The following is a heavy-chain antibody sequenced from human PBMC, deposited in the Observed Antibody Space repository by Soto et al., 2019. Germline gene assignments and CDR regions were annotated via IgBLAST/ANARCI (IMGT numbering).Heavy chain of an antibody. D-gene: IGHD2-21*02. V-gene: IGHV4-39*01. CDR1: GESISSSSYY. CDR2: IYYSGRT. J-gene: IGHJ4*02. CDR3: ARQRTTVVTQAYFDH. Sequence: SETLSLTCIVSGESISSSSYYWGWIRQPPGKGLEWIGSIYYSGRTYYNPSFKSRVTISIDTSKNQFSLKLSSVTATDTAVCYCARQRTTVVTQAYFDHWGQGALVTVSS.